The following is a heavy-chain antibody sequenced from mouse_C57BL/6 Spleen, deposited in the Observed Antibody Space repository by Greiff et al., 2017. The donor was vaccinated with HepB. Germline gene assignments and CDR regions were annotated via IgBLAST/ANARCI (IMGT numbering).Heavy chain of an antibody. D-gene: IGHD1-1*01. V-gene: IGHV14-4*01. CDR1: GFNIKDDY. J-gene: IGHJ3*01. CDR3: TTHGRQKAWFAY. Sequence: EVQLQQSGAELVRPGASVKLSCTASGFNIKDDYMHWVKQRPEQGLEWIGWIDPENGDTEYASKFQGKAPTKADTSSNTAYLQLSSLTSEDTAVYDCTTHGRQKAWFAYWGQGTLVTVSA. CDR2: IDPENGDT.